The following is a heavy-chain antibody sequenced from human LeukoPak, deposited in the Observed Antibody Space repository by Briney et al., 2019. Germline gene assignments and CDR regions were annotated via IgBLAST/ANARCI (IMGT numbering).Heavy chain of an antibody. V-gene: IGHV4-4*07. Sequence: SETLSLTCTVSGGSISSYYWSWIRQPAGKGLEWIGRVYTSGNTNYNSSLQSRVNMSVDTSKNQFSLKLSSVTAADTAVYYCARENIAARPLDCWGQGTLVTVSS. J-gene: IGHJ4*02. CDR1: GGSISSYY. CDR3: ARENIAARPLDC. D-gene: IGHD6-6*01. CDR2: VYTSGNT.